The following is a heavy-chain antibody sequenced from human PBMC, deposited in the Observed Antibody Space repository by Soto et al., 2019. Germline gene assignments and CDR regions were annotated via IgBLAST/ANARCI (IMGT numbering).Heavy chain of an antibody. D-gene: IGHD2-2*01. CDR1: GGAISSSSYF. Sequence: SETLSLTCTVSGGAISSSSYFWGWIRQPPGKGLEWIASIHYNGNTYYNPSLKSRVTISADTSKNQFSLKLSSVTAADTAVYYCARPVGSTTLYNWFDPWGQGTLVTVSS. V-gene: IGHV4-39*01. J-gene: IGHJ5*02. CDR2: IHYNGNT. CDR3: ARPVGSTTLYNWFDP.